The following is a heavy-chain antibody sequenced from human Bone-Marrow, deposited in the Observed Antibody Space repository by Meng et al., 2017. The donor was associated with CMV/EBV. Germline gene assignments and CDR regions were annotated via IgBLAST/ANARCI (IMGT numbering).Heavy chain of an antibody. J-gene: IGHJ5*02. CDR1: GFTFSTFL. D-gene: IGHD3-10*01. CDR3: GRGSGSYQGS. CDR2: INGDGSST. Sequence: LSCASSGFTFSTFLMHWVRQVPGKGLVWVSRINGDGSSTSYADSVKGRFTISRDNAKNTLFLQMDSLRAEDSAVYYCGRGSGSYQGSWGKGTLVTVSS. V-gene: IGHV3-74*01.